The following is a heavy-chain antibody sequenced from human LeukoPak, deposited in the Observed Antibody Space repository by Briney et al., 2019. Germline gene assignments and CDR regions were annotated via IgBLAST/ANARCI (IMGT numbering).Heavy chain of an antibody. J-gene: IGHJ4*02. CDR2: IYSGGGT. V-gene: IGHV3-53*01. Sequence: GGSLRLSCAASGFTVSSNYMSWDRQAPGKGLEWVSIIYSGGGTYYADSVKGRFTISRDNSKNTLYLQINSLRAEDTAVYYCARGGNGPFDYWGQGTLVTVSS. D-gene: IGHD3-16*01. CDR3: ARGGNGPFDY. CDR1: GFTVSSNY.